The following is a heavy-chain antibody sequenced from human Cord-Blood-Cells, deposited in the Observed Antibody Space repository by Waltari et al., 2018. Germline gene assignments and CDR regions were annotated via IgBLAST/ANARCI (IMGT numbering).Heavy chain of an antibody. V-gene: IGHV3-7*01. Sequence: EVQLVESGGGLVQPGGSLRLSCAASGFTFSSYWMSWVRQAPGKGREGVANIKQDGSEKYYVDSVKGRFTISRDNAKNSLYLQMNSLRAEDTAVYYCARGTTTMVRGVFDYWGQGTLVTVSS. CDR2: IKQDGSEK. D-gene: IGHD3-10*01. CDR3: ARGTTTMVRGVFDY. CDR1: GFTFSSYW. J-gene: IGHJ4*02.